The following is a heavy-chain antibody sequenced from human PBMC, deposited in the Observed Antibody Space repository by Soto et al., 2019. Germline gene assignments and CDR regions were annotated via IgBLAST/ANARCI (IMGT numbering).Heavy chain of an antibody. V-gene: IGHV3-43*01. CDR3: ANGKGSSGWYLDAEYFQH. D-gene: IGHD6-19*01. CDR2: ISWDGGST. CDR1: GFTFDDYT. Sequence: GGSLRLSCAASGFTFDDYTMHWVRQAPGKGLEWVSLISWDGGSTYYADSVKGRFTISRDNSKNSLYLQMNSLRTEDTALYYWANGKGSSGWYLDAEYFQHWGQGTLVTVSS. J-gene: IGHJ1*01.